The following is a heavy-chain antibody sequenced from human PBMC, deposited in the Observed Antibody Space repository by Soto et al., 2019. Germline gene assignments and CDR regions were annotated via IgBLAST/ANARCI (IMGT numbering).Heavy chain of an antibody. CDR1: GYSFTSYR. Sequence: VESVKISCNGSGYSFTSYRIGWGRQMPWKGLEWMGIIYPGDSDTRYSPSFQGQVTISADKSISTAYLQWSSLKASDTAMYYCAREGVYCSGGSCYWDPFDYWGQGTLVTVS. J-gene: IGHJ4*02. CDR3: AREGVYCSGGSCYWDPFDY. V-gene: IGHV5-51*01. D-gene: IGHD2-15*01. CDR2: IYPGDSDT.